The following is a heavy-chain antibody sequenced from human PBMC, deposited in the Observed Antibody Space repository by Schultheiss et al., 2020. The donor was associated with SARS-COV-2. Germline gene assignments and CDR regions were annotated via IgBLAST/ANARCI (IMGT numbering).Heavy chain of an antibody. CDR1: GFTFSSYA. J-gene: IGHJ3*02. V-gene: IGHV3-23*01. CDR3: AKGRDCGGDCYSGGFDI. CDR2: ISGSGGST. D-gene: IGHD2-21*01. Sequence: GGSLRLSCAASGFTFSSYAMSWVRQAPGKGLEWVSGISGSGGSTYYADSVKGRFTISRDNSKNMLYLQMNSLRAEDTAVYYCAKGRDCGGDCYSGGFDIWGQETMVTVSS.